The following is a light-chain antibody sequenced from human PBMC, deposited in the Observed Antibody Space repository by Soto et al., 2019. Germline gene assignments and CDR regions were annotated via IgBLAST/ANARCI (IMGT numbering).Light chain of an antibody. CDR2: DAS. CDR3: QQSYSTPLT. V-gene: IGKV1-5*01. J-gene: IGKJ1*01. CDR1: QSIITW. Sequence: SQVPQTPSSLSASVGGRVSIAFGASQSIITWLAWYQQQPGRAPRLLIYDASTLQSGVPSTFSGSGSGTEFTLTISSLQPEDFATYYCQQSYSTPLTFGQGTKVDI.